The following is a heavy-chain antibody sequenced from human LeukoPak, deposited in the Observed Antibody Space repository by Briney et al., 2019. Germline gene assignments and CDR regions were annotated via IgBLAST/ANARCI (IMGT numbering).Heavy chain of an antibody. D-gene: IGHD3-3*01. CDR2: IIPIFGTA. V-gene: IGHV1-69*13. CDR1: GGTFSSYA. J-gene: IGHJ4*02. Sequence: ASVKVSCKASGGTFSSYAISWVRQAPGQGLEWMGGIIPIFGTANYARKFQGRVTITADESTSTAYMELSSLRSEDTAVYYCARDNGRFLELRFGYFDYWGQGTLVTVSS. CDR3: ARDNGRFLELRFGYFDY.